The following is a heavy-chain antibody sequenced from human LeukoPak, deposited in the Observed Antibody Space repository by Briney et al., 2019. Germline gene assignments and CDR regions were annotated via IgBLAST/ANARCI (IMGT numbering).Heavy chain of an antibody. J-gene: IGHJ5*02. D-gene: IGHD6-13*01. Sequence: SETLSLTCTVSGGSIGSYYWRWLRQPPGKGLEWVGYIYSSGSTNYNPSLQSLVTISLDTSNNQFSLKLSFVTAADTAVYYCARGVAAPGTGGLSWFDPWGQGTLVTVSS. CDR3: ARGVAAPGTGGLSWFDP. CDR2: IYSSGST. V-gene: IGHV4-59*01. CDR1: GGSIGSYY.